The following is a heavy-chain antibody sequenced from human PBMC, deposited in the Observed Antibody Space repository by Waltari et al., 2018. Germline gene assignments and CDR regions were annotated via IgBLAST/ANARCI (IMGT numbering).Heavy chain of an antibody. CDR2: IYYSGGT. V-gene: IGHV4-59*01. CDR3: AREGVGYPGLCDY. D-gene: IGHD6-13*01. Sequence: QVQLQESGPGLVKPSETLSLTCTVSGGSISSYYWSWIRQPPGKGLEWIGYIYYSGGTTCNPSLKSRVTISVDTATNPCSLKLSSVTAADTAVDYCAREGVGYPGLCDYWGQGTLVTVSS. CDR1: GGSISSYY. J-gene: IGHJ4*02.